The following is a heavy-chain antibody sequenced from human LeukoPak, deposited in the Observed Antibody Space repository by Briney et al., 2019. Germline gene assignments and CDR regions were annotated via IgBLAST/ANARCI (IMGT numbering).Heavy chain of an antibody. CDR3: ARGGYYDFWSGHFDY. V-gene: IGHV1-18*01. D-gene: IGHD3-3*01. CDR2: ISAYNGNT. CDR1: GYTFTSYG. Sequence: ASVKVSCKASGYTFTSYGISWVRQAPGQGLEWMGWISAYNGNTNYAQKLQGRVTMTTDTSTSTAYMELRSLRSDDTAVYYCARGGYYDFWSGHFDYWGQGTLVTVSS. J-gene: IGHJ4*02.